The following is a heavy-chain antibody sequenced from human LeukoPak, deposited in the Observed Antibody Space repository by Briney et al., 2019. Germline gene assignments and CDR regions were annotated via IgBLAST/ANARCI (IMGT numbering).Heavy chain of an antibody. CDR2: IIVSGSRT. CDR1: GLTFSNYA. Sequence: GGSLRLSCAASGLTFSNYAMTWVRQAPGKGLEWGASIIVSGSRTYYADSVKGRFTISRDNSKNTLYLQMNSLRAEDTALYYCSKDPNGDYIGAFDMWGPGTLVTVSS. CDR3: SKDPNGDYIGAFDM. J-gene: IGHJ3*02. V-gene: IGHV3-23*01. D-gene: IGHD4-17*01.